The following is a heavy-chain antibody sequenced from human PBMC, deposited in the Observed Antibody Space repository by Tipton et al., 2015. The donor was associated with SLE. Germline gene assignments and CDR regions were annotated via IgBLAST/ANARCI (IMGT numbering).Heavy chain of an antibody. CDR3: ARGACQLWPPGAY. CDR1: GGSFSGYH. V-gene: IGHV4-34*01. D-gene: IGHD2-2*01. J-gene: IGHJ4*02. Sequence: TLSLTCAVYGGSFSGYHWTWIRQPPGQGLEWIGEIADTGSPNYNPSLKSRVTISLDTSKSQFSLILNSLTAADTAVYYCARGACQLWPPGAYWGQGSLVTVSS. CDR2: IADTGSP.